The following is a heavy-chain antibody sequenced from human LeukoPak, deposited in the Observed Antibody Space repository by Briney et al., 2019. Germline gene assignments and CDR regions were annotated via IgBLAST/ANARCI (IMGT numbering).Heavy chain of an antibody. J-gene: IGHJ5*02. CDR2: IKQDGSEK. D-gene: IGHD2-15*01. CDR1: GFTFSDHY. V-gene: IGHV3-7*04. CDR3: ARDRSPCSGGRCYSYNWFDP. Sequence: PGGSLRVSCAASGFTFSDHYMDWVRQAPGKGLEWVANIKQDGSEKYYVDSVKGRFSISRDNAKNSLFLQMNSLRAEDTAVYYCARDRSPCSGGRCYSYNWFDPWGQGTLVTVSS.